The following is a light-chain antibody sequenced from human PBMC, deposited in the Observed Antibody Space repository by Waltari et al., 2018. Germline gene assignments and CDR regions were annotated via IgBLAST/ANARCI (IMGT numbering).Light chain of an antibody. V-gene: IGKV3-20*01. J-gene: IGKJ1*01. Sequence: EIVLTQSPDTLSLSPGERATISCRASQSVGRSLAWYQQKPGQAPGLLIFGASSRATGIPDRFSGSGCGTDFSLTISRLEPEDFAVYYCQHYVALPATFGQGTKVEIK. CDR2: GAS. CDR3: QHYVALPAT. CDR1: QSVGRS.